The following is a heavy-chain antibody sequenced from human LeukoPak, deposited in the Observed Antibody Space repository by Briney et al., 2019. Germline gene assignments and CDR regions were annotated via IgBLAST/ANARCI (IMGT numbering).Heavy chain of an antibody. CDR2: IYPSGRT. Sequence: SETLSLTCTVSGGSISSGSHYWSWIRQPAGKGLDWVGHIYPSGRTNYNPSLKSRVTMSVDTSKNQFSLKLSSVTAAGTAVYYCARLTGYSSSLPGYYYYYMDVWGKGTTVTVSS. CDR3: ARLTGYSSSLPGYYYYYMDV. V-gene: IGHV4-61*09. D-gene: IGHD6-13*01. CDR1: GGSISSGSHY. J-gene: IGHJ6*03.